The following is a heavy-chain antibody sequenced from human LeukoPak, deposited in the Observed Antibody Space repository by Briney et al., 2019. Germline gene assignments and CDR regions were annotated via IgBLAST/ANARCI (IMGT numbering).Heavy chain of an antibody. CDR3: ARDTVYANYYYYMDV. V-gene: IGHV3-21*01. Sequence: GGSLRLSCAASGFTFSSYSMNGVRQAPGKGLEWVSSISSSSSYIYYADSVKGRFTISRDNAKNSLYLQMNSLRAEDTAVYYCARDTVYANYYYYMDVWGKGTTVTVSS. CDR1: GFTFSSYS. D-gene: IGHD2-8*01. CDR2: ISSSSSYI. J-gene: IGHJ6*03.